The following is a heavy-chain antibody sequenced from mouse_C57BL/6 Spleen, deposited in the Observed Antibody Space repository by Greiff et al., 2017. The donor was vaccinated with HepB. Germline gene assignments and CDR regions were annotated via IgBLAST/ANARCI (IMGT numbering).Heavy chain of an antibody. Sequence: EVQLVESGPGLVKPSQSLSLTCSVTGYSITSGYYWNWIRQFPGNKLEWMGYISYDGSNNYNPSLKNRISITRDTSKNQFFLKLNSVTTEDTATYYCASGTTVVEAYWGQGTTLTVSS. CDR3: ASGTTVVEAY. J-gene: IGHJ2*01. CDR1: GYSITSGYY. V-gene: IGHV3-6*01. D-gene: IGHD1-1*01. CDR2: ISYDGSN.